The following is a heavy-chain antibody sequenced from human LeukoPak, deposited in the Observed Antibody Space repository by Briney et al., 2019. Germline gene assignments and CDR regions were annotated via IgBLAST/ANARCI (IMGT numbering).Heavy chain of an antibody. V-gene: IGHV3-15*01. D-gene: IGHD6-13*01. CDR1: GFIFSNAW. CDR3: TTHREETAAGLFDY. CDR2: IKSKTDGGTT. Sequence: GGSLRLSCAASGFIFSNAWMSWVRQAPGKGLEWVGRIKSKTDGGTTDYAAPVKGRFTISRDDSKNTLYLQMNSLKTEDTAVYYCTTHREETAAGLFDYWGQGTLVTVSS. J-gene: IGHJ4*02.